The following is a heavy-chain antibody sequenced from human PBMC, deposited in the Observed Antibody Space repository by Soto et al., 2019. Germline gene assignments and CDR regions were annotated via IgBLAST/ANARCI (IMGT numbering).Heavy chain of an antibody. D-gene: IGHD1-20*01. CDR1: GGSISSSSYY. V-gene: IGHV4-39*01. J-gene: IGHJ6*03. Sequence: PSETLSLTCTVSGGSISSSSYYWGWIRQPPGKGLEWIGSIYYRGSAFYIPSLKSRVTISVDTSKNQFSLKLSSVTAADTAVYYCASFIRHSVIITGYFNYYYYIDVWGKGTTVTVSS. CDR3: ASFIRHSVIITGYFNYYYYIDV. CDR2: IYYRGSA.